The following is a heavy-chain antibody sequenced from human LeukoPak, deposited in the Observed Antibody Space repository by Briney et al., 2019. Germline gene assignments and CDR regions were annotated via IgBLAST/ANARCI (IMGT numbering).Heavy chain of an antibody. D-gene: IGHD3-22*01. V-gene: IGHV4-59*01. CDR1: GGSISSYY. CDR2: IYYSGST. CDR3: AKASYYYDSSGYHYYSDY. J-gene: IGHJ4*02. Sequence: SETLSLTCTVSGGSISSYYWSWIRQPPGKGLEWIGYIYYSGSTNYNPSLKSRVTISVDTSKNQFSLKLSSVTAADTAVYYCAKASYYYDSSGYHYYSDYWGQGTLVTVSS.